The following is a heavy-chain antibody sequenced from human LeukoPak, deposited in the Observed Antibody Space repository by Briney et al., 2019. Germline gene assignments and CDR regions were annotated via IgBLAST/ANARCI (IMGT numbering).Heavy chain of an antibody. CDR3: AKEPTGYSSGWYYFDY. V-gene: IGHV3-30*04. D-gene: IGHD6-19*01. Sequence: GGSLRLSCAASGFTFSTYAMHWVRQAPGKGLEWVAVISYDENNKYYADSVKGRFSISRDTSKNTLYLQMNSLRAEDTAVYYCAKEPTGYSSGWYYFDYWGQGTLVTVSS. J-gene: IGHJ4*02. CDR1: GFTFSTYA. CDR2: ISYDENNK.